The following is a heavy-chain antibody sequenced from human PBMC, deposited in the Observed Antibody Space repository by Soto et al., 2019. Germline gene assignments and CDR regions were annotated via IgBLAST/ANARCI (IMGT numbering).Heavy chain of an antibody. CDR1: GFTFSNAW. V-gene: IGHV3-15*01. CDR2: VKSNIHGGTT. Sequence: PGGSLRLSCAASGFTFSNAWMTWVHQAPGEGLEWVGRVKSNIHGGTTDYAAPVNGRFTISRDDSKNTLYLQMNSLKIEDTAVYYCTTEDGRAVDWGQGTLVTVSS. D-gene: IGHD2-21*01. J-gene: IGHJ4*02. CDR3: TTEDGRAVD.